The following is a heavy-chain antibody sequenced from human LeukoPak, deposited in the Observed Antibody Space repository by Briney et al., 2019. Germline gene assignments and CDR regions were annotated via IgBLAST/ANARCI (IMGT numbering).Heavy chain of an antibody. CDR3: ASGGELPGPFDY. J-gene: IGHJ4*02. Sequence: KPSETLSLTCAVSGYSISSGYYWGWIRQPPGKGLEWIGSIYHSGSTYYNPSLKSRVTISVDTSKNQFSLKLSSVTAADTAVYYCASGGELPGPFDYWGQGTLVTVSS. CDR1: GYSISSGYY. V-gene: IGHV4-38-2*01. CDR2: IYHSGST. D-gene: IGHD1-26*01.